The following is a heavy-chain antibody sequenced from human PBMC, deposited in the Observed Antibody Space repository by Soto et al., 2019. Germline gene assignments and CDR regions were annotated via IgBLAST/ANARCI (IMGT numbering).Heavy chain of an antibody. J-gene: IGHJ3*02. V-gene: IGHV1-58*02. Sequence: SVEVPCQDSGFTFTSSAMQWVRQARGQRLEWIGWIVVGRGNTNHAQKFQARVTITRHMSTSTAYMELSSLRSEDTAVSYGAAEGDYVDAFDIWGQGTMVTVSS. CDR2: IVVGRGNT. CDR3: AAEGDYVDAFDI. CDR1: GFTFTSSA. D-gene: IGHD4-17*01.